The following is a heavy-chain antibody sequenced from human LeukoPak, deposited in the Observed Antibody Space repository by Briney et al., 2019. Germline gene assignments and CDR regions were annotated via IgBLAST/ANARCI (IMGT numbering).Heavy chain of an antibody. CDR1: GYTFTSYA. D-gene: IGHD3-22*01. Sequence: ASVKVSCKASGYTFTSYAMHWVRQAPGQRLEWMGWINAGNGNTKYSQKLQGRVTITRDTSASTAYMELSSLRSEDTAVYYCARERVKIDYYDSSGSLDYWGQGTLVTVSS. V-gene: IGHV1-3*01. CDR3: ARERVKIDYYDSSGSLDY. CDR2: INAGNGNT. J-gene: IGHJ4*02.